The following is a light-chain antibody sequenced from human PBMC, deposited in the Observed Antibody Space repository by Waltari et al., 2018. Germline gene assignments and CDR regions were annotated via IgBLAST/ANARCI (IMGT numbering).Light chain of an antibody. CDR2: GNS. CDR1: SSNIGAGYD. Sequence: QSVLTQPPSVSGVPGQRVTISCTGSSSNIGAGYDVPWYQQLPGTAPKLLIYGNSNRPSGVPDRFSGSKSGTSASLAITGLQAEDEADYYCQSYDSSLSDVVFGGGTKLTVL. CDR3: QSYDSSLSDVV. J-gene: IGLJ2*01. V-gene: IGLV1-40*01.